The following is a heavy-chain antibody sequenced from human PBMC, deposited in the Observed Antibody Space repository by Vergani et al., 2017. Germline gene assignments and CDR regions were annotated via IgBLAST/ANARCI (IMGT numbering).Heavy chain of an antibody. Sequence: QVQLVQSGAEVKKPGASVKVSCKASGYTFTGYYMHWVRQAPGQGLEWMGWINPNSGGTNYAQKFQGRVTMTRDTSISTAYMELSSLRSEDTAVYYCATDVGLYCSGGSCYESVWFDPWGQGTLVTVSS. D-gene: IGHD2-15*01. CDR2: INPNSGGT. CDR3: ATDVGLYCSGGSCYESVWFDP. V-gene: IGHV1-2*02. CDR1: GYTFTGYY. J-gene: IGHJ5*02.